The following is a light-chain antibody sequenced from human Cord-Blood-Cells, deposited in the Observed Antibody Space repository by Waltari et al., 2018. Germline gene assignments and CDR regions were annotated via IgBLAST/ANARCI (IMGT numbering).Light chain of an antibody. V-gene: IGLV2-14*01. CDR1: RSDVGGYNY. CDR3: SSYTSSSTLV. Sequence: QSALTPPAPVSGSPGQSNTTPCTGTRSDVGGYNYVSWYQQHPGKAPKLMIDDVSKRPSGVSNRFSGSKSGNTASLTISGLQAEDEADYYCSSYTSSSTLVFGGGTKLTVL. CDR2: DVS. J-gene: IGLJ2*01.